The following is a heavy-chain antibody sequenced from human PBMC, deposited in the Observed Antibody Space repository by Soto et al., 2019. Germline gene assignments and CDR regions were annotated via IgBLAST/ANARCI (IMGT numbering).Heavy chain of an antibody. V-gene: IGHV3-30-3*01. CDR1: GFTFSSYA. D-gene: IGHD3-10*01. CDR3: ARDPNYYGSGSPDY. Sequence: VQLVEAGGGVVQPGRSLRLSCAASGFTFSSYAMHWVRQAPGKGLEWVAVISYDGSNKYYADSVKGRFTISRDNSKNTLYLQMNSLRAEDTAVYYCARDPNYYGSGSPDYWGQGTLVTVSS. J-gene: IGHJ4*02. CDR2: ISYDGSNK.